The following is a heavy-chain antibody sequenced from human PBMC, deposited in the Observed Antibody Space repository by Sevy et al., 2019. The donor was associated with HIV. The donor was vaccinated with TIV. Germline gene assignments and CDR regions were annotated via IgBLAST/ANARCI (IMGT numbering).Heavy chain of an antibody. J-gene: IGHJ4*02. CDR2: FDPEHDTI. CDR1: GYTLTELS. V-gene: IGHV1-24*01. D-gene: IGHD2-15*01. CDR3: ATDLRGEGAADY. Sequence: ASVKVSCKVSGYTLTELSIHWVRQAPGKGLEWMGGFDPEHDTIMHAQKFQGRVIMTEDTSTDIAYMELSTLRSEDTAVYYCATDLRGEGAADYWGQGTLVTVSS.